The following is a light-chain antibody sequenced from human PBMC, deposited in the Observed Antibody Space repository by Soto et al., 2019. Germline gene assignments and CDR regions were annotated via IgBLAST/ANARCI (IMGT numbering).Light chain of an antibody. Sequence: QSALTQPASVSGSPGQSITISCTGTSRDVGGYNYVSWYQQHPGKAPKLMIYEVSNRPSGVSNRCSGSKSGNTASLTISGLQAEDEADYYCSSYTSSSTRVFGGGTKLTVL. V-gene: IGLV2-14*01. CDR1: SRDVGGYNY. CDR3: SSYTSSSTRV. CDR2: EVS. J-gene: IGLJ3*02.